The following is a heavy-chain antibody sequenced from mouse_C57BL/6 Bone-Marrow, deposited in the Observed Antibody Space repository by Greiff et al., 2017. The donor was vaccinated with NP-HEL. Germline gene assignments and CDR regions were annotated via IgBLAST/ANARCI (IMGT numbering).Heavy chain of an antibody. J-gene: IGHJ3*01. V-gene: IGHV5-17*01. D-gene: IGHD2-4*01. CDR3: ARIYYDYDGFAY. Sequence: EVHLVESGGGLVKPGGSLKLSCAASGFTFSDYGMHWVRQAPEKGLEWVAYISSGSSTIYYADTVKGRFTISRDNAKNTLFLQMTSLRSEDTAMYYCARIYYDYDGFAYWGQGTLVTVSA. CDR2: ISSGSSTI. CDR1: GFTFSDYG.